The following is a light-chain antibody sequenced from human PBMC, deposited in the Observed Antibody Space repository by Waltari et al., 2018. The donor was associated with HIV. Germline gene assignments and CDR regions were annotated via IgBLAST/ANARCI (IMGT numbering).Light chain of an antibody. V-gene: IGLV2-11*01. CDR1: SSDVGDYNY. J-gene: IGLJ3*02. Sequence: QSALTQPHSVSGSPGQSVTLSCTGTSSDVGDYNYVSWYQRHPGKAPKLMIYDVTKRPSGVPVRFSGSKSGNTASLTISGLQAEDDAEYYCCSYAGTWLFGGGTKLTVL. CDR2: DVT. CDR3: CSYAGTWL.